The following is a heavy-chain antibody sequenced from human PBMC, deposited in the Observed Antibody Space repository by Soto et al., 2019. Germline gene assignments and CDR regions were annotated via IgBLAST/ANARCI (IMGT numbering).Heavy chain of an antibody. V-gene: IGHV1-46*03. Sequence: GASVKVSCKASGYTFTSYYMHWVRQAPGQGLEWMGIINPSGGSTSYAQKFQGRVTMTRDTSTGTVYMELSSLRSEDTAVYYCARDFSPLPDSSGYYGYWGQGTLVTVAS. CDR1: GYTFTSYY. CDR3: ARDFSPLPDSSGYYGY. D-gene: IGHD3-22*01. CDR2: INPSGGST. J-gene: IGHJ4*02.